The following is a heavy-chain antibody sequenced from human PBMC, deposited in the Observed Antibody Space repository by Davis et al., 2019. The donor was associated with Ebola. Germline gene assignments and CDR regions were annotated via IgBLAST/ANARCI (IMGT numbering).Heavy chain of an antibody. CDR1: GFTFSSKS. V-gene: IGHV3-21*01. D-gene: IGHD3-16*01. CDR2: ISSSSYYI. Sequence: GESLKISCGAFGFTFSSKSMNWVRQAPGKGLEWVSSISSSSYYIYYADSVKGRFTISRDNAKNSLYLQMTSLRAEDTAVYYCARDGPLFALGDYYYGMDVWGQGTTVTVSS. J-gene: IGHJ6*02. CDR3: ARDGPLFALGDYYYGMDV.